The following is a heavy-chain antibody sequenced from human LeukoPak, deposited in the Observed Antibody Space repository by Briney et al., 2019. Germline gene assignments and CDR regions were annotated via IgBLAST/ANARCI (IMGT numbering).Heavy chain of an antibody. CDR1: GFTFDDYA. J-gene: IGHJ4*02. CDR3: TRNTVTVHFDY. Sequence: GGSLRLSCSASGFTFDDYAVSWFRQAPGKGLEWVGFIRSKAFGGTPEYAAPVRGRFTISRDDFKSIAYLQMNSLKTEDTAVYYCTRNTVTVHFDYWSQGTLVTVSS. D-gene: IGHD4-17*01. V-gene: IGHV3-49*03. CDR2: IRSKAFGGTP.